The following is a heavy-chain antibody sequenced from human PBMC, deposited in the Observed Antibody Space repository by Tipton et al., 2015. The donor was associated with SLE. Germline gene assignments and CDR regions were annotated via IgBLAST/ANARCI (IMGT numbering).Heavy chain of an antibody. CDR3: ARGHGIAAAGPFDY. J-gene: IGHJ4*02. V-gene: IGHV4-34*01. Sequence: LRLSCAASGFTFSSYAMSWVRQPPGKGLEWIGEINHSGSTNYNPSLKSRVTISVDTSKNQFSLKLSSVTAADTAVYYCARGHGIAAAGPFDYWGQGTLVTVSS. CDR2: INHSGST. CDR1: GFTFSSYA. D-gene: IGHD6-13*01.